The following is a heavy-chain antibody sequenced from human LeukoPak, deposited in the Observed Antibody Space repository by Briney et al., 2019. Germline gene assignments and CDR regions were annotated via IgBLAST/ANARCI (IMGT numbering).Heavy chain of an antibody. CDR2: IIPMSGTV. J-gene: IGHJ4*02. D-gene: IGHD5-18*01. CDR3: ARETGYAYGRAPLDY. Sequence: GASVKVSCKASGGTFSTFGISWVRQAPGQGLEWTGGIIPMSGTVNNAQKFQGRVTITADKSTGTAYMELSSLRSDDTAVYYCARETGYAYGRAPLDYWGQGTLVTVSS. V-gene: IGHV1-69*06. CDR1: GGTFSTFG.